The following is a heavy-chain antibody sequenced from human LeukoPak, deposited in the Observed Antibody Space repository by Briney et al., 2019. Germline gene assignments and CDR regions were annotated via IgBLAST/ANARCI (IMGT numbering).Heavy chain of an antibody. CDR3: ARNYDFWSGYYGGDAFDI. CDR1: GRNLSVYH. J-gene: IGHJ3*02. CDR2: MNPNSGNT. V-gene: IGHV1-8*02. D-gene: IGHD3-3*01. Sequence: ASVKVSCKTTGRNLSVYHVHWVRQATGQGLEWMGWMNPNSGNTGYAQKFQGRVTMTRNTSISTAYMELSSLRSEDTAVYYCARNYDFWSGYYGGDAFDIWGQGTMVTVSS.